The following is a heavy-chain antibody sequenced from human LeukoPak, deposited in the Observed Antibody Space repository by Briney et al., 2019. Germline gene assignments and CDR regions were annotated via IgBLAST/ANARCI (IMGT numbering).Heavy chain of an antibody. CDR2: ISAYNGNT. Sequence: GASVKVSCKASGYTFTSYGISWVRQAPGQGLEWMGWISAYNGNTNYAQKLQGRVTMTTDTSTSTAHMELRSLRSDDTAVYYCARPRKPGLDLPADYWGQGTLVTVSS. CDR1: GYTFTSYG. D-gene: IGHD1-14*01. J-gene: IGHJ4*02. V-gene: IGHV1-18*01. CDR3: ARPRKPGLDLPADY.